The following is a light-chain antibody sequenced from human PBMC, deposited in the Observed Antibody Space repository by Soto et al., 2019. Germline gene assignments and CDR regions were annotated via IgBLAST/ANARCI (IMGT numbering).Light chain of an antibody. CDR2: QVS. Sequence: DVVMTQSPLFLPVTLGQPASVSCRSSQSLVYSDGVTYLNWFQQRPGQSPRRLIYQVSIRESGVSDRFSGSGSGTDFTLRISRVEAEDVGFYYCMQGARWPWTFGQGTQLDIK. V-gene: IGKV2-30*01. CDR1: QSLVYSDGVTY. CDR3: MQGARWPWT. J-gene: IGKJ1*01.